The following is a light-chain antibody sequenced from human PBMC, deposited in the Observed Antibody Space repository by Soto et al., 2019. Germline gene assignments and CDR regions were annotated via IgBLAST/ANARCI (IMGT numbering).Light chain of an antibody. Sequence: DIQMTQSPSTLSASVGDGVTITCRASQSISSWLAWYQQKPGKAPKLLIYDASSLESGVPSRFSGSGSGTEFTLTISSLQPDDFATYYCQQYNSYSFTFGPGPKVDIK. V-gene: IGKV1-5*01. CDR1: QSISSW. CDR2: DAS. CDR3: QQYNSYSFT. J-gene: IGKJ3*01.